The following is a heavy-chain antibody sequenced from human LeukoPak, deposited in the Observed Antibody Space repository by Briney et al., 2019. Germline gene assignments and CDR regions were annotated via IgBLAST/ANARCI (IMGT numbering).Heavy chain of an antibody. D-gene: IGHD3-10*01. J-gene: IGHJ4*02. CDR3: ARAPITMVRGVISYFDY. CDR1: GGSISSGGYY. CDR2: IYYSGST. V-gene: IGHV4-31*03. Sequence: SQTLSLTCTVSGGSISSGGYYWSWIRQHPGKGPEWIGYIYYSGSTYYNPSLKSRVTISVDTSKNQFSLKLSSVTAADTAVYYCARAPITMVRGVISYFDYWGQGTLVTVSS.